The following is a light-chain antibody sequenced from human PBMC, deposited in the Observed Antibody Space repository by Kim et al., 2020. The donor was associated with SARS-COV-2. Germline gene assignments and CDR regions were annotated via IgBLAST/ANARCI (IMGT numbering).Light chain of an antibody. CDR3: QQRSSWPLT. Sequence: FSPGERATLYGRASQSVSTYLAWYQQRSGQAPRVLIYDASNRATGIPARFSGSGSGTDFTLTISSLQPEDFAVYYCQQRSSWPLTFGGGTKVDIK. J-gene: IGKJ4*01. V-gene: IGKV3-11*01. CDR2: DAS. CDR1: QSVSTY.